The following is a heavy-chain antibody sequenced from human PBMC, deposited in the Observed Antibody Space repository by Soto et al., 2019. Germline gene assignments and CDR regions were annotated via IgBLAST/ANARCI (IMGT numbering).Heavy chain of an antibody. Sequence: ASVKVSCKASGYTFTSYDINWVRQATGQGLEGMGWMNPNSGNTGYAQKFQGRVTMTRNTSISTAYMELSSLRSEDTAVYYCASPARNYDFWSGYSFDIWGQGTMVTVSS. V-gene: IGHV1-8*01. CDR2: MNPNSGNT. CDR3: ASPARNYDFWSGYSFDI. J-gene: IGHJ3*02. D-gene: IGHD3-3*01. CDR1: GYTFTSYD.